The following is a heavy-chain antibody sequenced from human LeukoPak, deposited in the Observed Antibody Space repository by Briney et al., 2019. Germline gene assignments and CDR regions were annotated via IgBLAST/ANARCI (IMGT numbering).Heavy chain of an antibody. Sequence: GGSLRLSCAASGITFTNYAMSWVRQAPGKGLEWVSISGSGGRTCYADSVRGRFTISRDNSKNTLYLQMNSLRAEDTAVYYCAKLPTYYYDSSGYYFDYWGQGTLVTVSS. CDR2: ISGSGGRT. CDR1: GITFTNYA. V-gene: IGHV3-23*01. D-gene: IGHD3-22*01. J-gene: IGHJ4*02. CDR3: AKLPTYYYDSSGYYFDY.